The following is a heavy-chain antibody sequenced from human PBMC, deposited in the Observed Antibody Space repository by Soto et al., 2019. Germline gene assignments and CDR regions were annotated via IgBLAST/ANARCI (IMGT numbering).Heavy chain of an antibody. J-gene: IGHJ4*02. CDR2: IIPIFGTA. CDR1: GGTFSSYA. D-gene: IGHD3-3*01. Sequence: ASVKVSCKASGGTFSSYAISWVRQAPGQGLEWMGGIIPIFGTANYAQKFQGRVTTTADKSTSTAYMELSSLRSEDTAVYYCARGLEWLHNLYYFDYWGQGALVTV. V-gene: IGHV1-69*06. CDR3: ARGLEWLHNLYYFDY.